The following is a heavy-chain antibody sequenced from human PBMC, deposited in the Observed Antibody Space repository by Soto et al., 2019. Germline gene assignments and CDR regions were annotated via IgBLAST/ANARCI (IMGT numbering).Heavy chain of an antibody. Sequence: SETLCLTRCVAGVNISSYYWSWIRQPPGKGLEWIGYIYYSGSTNYNPSLKSRVTISVDTSKNQFSLKLSSVTAADTAVYYCASLHEYTAMVVSLDYWGQGTLVTVSS. CDR2: IYYSGST. CDR1: GVNISSYY. V-gene: IGHV4-59*08. CDR3: ASLHEYTAMVVSLDY. D-gene: IGHD5-18*01. J-gene: IGHJ4*02.